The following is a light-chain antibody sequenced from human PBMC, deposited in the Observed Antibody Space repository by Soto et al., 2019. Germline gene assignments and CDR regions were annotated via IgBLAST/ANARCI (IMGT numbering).Light chain of an antibody. CDR3: QQSYGTPT. V-gene: IGKV1-39*01. CDR2: ASS. J-gene: IGKJ2*01. CDR1: QSISNY. Sequence: DIQMTQSPSSLSASVGDRVTITCRASQSISNYLNWYQQKLGKAPKLLIYASSSLPSGVPSRFSGTGSGTDFTLTISSLQPEDFATYYCQQSYGTPTFGQGTRLEI.